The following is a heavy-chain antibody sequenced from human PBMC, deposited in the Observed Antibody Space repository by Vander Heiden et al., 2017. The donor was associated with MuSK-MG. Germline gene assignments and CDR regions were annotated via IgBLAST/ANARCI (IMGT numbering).Heavy chain of an antibody. CDR2: ISYDGSNK. J-gene: IGHJ4*01. CDR1: GFTFSSYG. V-gene: IGHV3-30*18. CDR3: AKAGGYCSGGSCYRLGY. D-gene: IGHD2-15*01. Sequence: QVQLVESGGGVVQPGRSLRLSCAASGFTFSSYGMHWVRQAPGKGLEWVAVISYDGSNKYYADSVKGRFTISRDNSKNTLYLQMNSLRAEDTAVYYCAKAGGYCSGGSCYRLGYWGHGTLVTVSS.